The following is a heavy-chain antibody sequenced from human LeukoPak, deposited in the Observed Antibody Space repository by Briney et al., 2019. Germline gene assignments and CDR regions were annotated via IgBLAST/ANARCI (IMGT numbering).Heavy chain of an antibody. CDR1: GGSISSYY. V-gene: IGHV4-59*08. Sequence: SETLSLTCTVSGGSISSYYWSWIRQPPGKGLEWIGYIYYSGSTNYNPSLKSRVTISVDTSKNRFSLKLSSVTAADTAVYYCASSGYSYGLGYWGQGTLVTVSS. D-gene: IGHD5-18*01. CDR2: IYYSGST. CDR3: ASSGYSYGLGY. J-gene: IGHJ4*02.